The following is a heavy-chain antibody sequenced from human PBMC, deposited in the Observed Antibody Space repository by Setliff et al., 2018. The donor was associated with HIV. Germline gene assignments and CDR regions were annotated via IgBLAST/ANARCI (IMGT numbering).Heavy chain of an antibody. D-gene: IGHD6-19*01. CDR1: GYSFTNFW. V-gene: IGHV5-51*01. CDR2: FYPGDFDR. J-gene: IGHJ3*02. Sequence: PGESLKISCKGYGYSFTNFWIGWVRQRPGKGLEWMGIFYPGDFDRRYSPSFEGQVTMSAEKSISTAYLQWSSLKASDTAIYYCARHFSVAGDAFDIWGRGTMVTVSS. CDR3: ARHFSVAGDAFDI.